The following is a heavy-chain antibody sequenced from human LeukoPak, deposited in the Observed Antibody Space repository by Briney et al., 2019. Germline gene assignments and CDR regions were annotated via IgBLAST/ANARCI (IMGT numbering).Heavy chain of an antibody. CDR3: ARPPDEVGATEAHA. D-gene: IGHD1-26*01. Sequence: SVKVSCKASGGTFSSYAISWVRQAPGQGLEWMGGIIPIFGTANYAQKFQGRVTITADESTSTAYMELSSLRSEDTAVHYCARPPDEVGATEAHAWGQGTMVTVSS. V-gene: IGHV1-69*13. CDR1: GGTFSSYA. CDR2: IIPIFGTA. J-gene: IGHJ3*01.